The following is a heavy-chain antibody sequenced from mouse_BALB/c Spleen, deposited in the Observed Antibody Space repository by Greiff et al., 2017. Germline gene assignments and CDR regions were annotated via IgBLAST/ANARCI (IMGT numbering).Heavy chain of an antibody. Sequence: EVHLVESGPELVKPGASVKVSCKASGYAFTSYNMYWVKQSHGKSLEWIGYIDPYNGGTSYNQKFKGKATLTVDKSSSTAYMHLNSLTSEDSAVYYCAREGSGYFDYWGQGTTLTVSS. CDR3: AREGSGYFDY. J-gene: IGHJ2*01. D-gene: IGHD3-1*01. CDR1: GYAFTSYN. V-gene: IGHV1S135*01. CDR2: IDPYNGGT.